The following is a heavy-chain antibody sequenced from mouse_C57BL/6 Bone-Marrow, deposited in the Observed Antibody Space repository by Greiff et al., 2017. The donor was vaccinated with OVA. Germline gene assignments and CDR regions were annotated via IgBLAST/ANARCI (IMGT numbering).Heavy chain of an antibody. V-gene: IGHV11-2*01. CDR3: MRRGEYDKDWYFDV. D-gene: IGHD2-12*01. CDR1: GFTFSGFW. J-gene: IGHJ1*03. Sequence: EVQLVETGGGLVQPGGSRGLSCEGSGFTFSGFWMSWVRQTPGKTLEWIGDINSDGSAINYAPSIKDRFTIFRDNDKSTLYLQMSNVRSEDTATYFCMRRGEYDKDWYFDVWGTGTTVTVSS. CDR2: INSDGSAI.